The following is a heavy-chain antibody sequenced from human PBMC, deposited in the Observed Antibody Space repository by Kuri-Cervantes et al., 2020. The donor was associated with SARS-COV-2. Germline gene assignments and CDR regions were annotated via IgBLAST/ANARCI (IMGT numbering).Heavy chain of an antibody. CDR1: GFTFSSYE. CDR2: ISSTGDTI. Sequence: GGSLRLSCAASGFTFSSYEMNWVRRTPGKGLEWVSYISSTGDTIYYADSVKGRFTISRDNAKNSLYLQMNSLRAEDTAFYYCARAGTSGSYLGYWGQGTLVTVSS. V-gene: IGHV3-48*03. D-gene: IGHD1-26*01. J-gene: IGHJ4*02. CDR3: ARAGTSGSYLGY.